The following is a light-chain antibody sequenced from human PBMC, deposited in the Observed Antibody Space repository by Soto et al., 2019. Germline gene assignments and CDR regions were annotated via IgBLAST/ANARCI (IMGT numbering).Light chain of an antibody. J-gene: IGKJ4*01. CDR3: QQYYITPLT. CDR1: QSVLYSTNNKNY. Sequence: DIVMTQSPDSLAVSLGERATINCKSSQSVLYSTNNKNYLAWYQQKPGQPPKLLIYWAATRESGVPDRFSGSGSGTVFTLTISSLQAEDVAVYYCQQYYITPLTFGGGTKVEIK. V-gene: IGKV4-1*01. CDR2: WAA.